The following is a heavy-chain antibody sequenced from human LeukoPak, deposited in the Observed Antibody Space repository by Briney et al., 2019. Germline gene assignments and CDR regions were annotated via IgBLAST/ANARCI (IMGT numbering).Heavy chain of an antibody. J-gene: IGHJ6*02. Sequence: GASVTVSCKASGYTFTSYYMHWVRQAPGQGLEWMGIINPSGGSTSYAQKFQGRATMTRDTPTSTVYMELSSLRSEDTAVYYCARDYNTFYGVYGNSYYYGMDVWGQGTTVTVSS. CDR1: GYTFTSYY. CDR3: ARDYNTFYGVYGNSYYYGMDV. D-gene: IGHD4-17*01. CDR2: INPSGGST. V-gene: IGHV1-46*01.